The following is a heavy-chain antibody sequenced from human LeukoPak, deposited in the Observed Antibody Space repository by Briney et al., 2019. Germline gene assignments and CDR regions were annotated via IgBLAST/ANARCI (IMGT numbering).Heavy chain of an antibody. V-gene: IGHV1-69*13. D-gene: IGHD4-17*01. CDR1: GGTFSSYA. CDR2: TITIFGTA. J-gene: IGHJ4*02. Sequence: SVNLSCNASGGTFSSYAITLVRQPPAPGLDWMGGTITIFGTANYAQKFQGRVTITADESTSTAYMELSSLRSEDTAAYYYARVTYDYGDSDFDYWGQGTLVTVSS. CDR3: ARVTYDYGDSDFDY.